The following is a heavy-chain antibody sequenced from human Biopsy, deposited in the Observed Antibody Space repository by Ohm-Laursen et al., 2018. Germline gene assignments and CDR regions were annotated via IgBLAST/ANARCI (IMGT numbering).Heavy chain of an antibody. CDR2: ISHSGST. CDR1: GASISSAAYH. J-gene: IGHJ5*02. CDR3: AGATSGTSLYDP. Sequence: SQTLSLTCTVSGASISSAAYHWSWIRQLPGKGLEWIGYISHSGSTPYNPSLRSLVTISTDTSTNQFSLKVRSVTAADTAMYYCAGATSGTSLYDPWGQGILVTVSS. V-gene: IGHV4-31*01. D-gene: IGHD6-13*01.